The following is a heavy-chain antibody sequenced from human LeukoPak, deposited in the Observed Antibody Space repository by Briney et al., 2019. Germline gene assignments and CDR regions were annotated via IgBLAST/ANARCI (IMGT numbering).Heavy chain of an antibody. CDR1: GGSISSGSYY. V-gene: IGHV4-61*02. CDR2: IYTSGST. J-gene: IGHJ6*03. CDR3: ARGGVSMDV. Sequence: PSQTLSLTCTVSGGSISSGSYYWSWIRQPAGKGLEWIGRIYTSGSTNYNPSLKSRVTISVDTSKNQFSLKLSSVTAADTAVYYCARGGVSMDVWGKGTTVTVSS. D-gene: IGHD2-8*02.